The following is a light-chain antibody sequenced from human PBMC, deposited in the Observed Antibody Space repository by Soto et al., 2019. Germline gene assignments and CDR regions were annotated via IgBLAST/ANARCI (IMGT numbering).Light chain of an antibody. CDR1: QSISSW. CDR2: KAS. CDR3: QQYNSMGT. Sequence: DIQMTQSPSTLSASLGDRVTITCRASQSISSWLAWFQQKPGKAPKLLIYKASTLERGVPSRFSGSGSETEFTISISSLQPEDVATYYCQQYNSMGTFGQGTKVEIK. J-gene: IGKJ1*01. V-gene: IGKV1-5*03.